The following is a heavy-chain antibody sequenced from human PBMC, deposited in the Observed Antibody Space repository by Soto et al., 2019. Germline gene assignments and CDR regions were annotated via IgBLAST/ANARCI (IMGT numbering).Heavy chain of an antibody. V-gene: IGHV3-21*01. J-gene: IGHJ6*02. D-gene: IGHD6-13*01. Sequence: GGSLRLSCAASGFTFSSYSMNWVRQAPGKGLEWVSSISSSSSYIYYADSVKGRFTISRDNAKNSLYLQMNSLRAEDTAVYYCARGGVAAATVYYYYGMDVWGQGTTVTVSS. CDR3: ARGGVAAATVYYYYGMDV. CDR2: ISSSSSYI. CDR1: GFTFSSYS.